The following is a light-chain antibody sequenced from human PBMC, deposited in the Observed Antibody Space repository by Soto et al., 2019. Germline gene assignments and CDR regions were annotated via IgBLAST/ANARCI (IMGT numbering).Light chain of an antibody. CDR3: QQYYRHPWT. Sequence: DIQMTQSPSTLLASVGDRVTITCRATQSIDICLAWYQQKPGKAPNLLIYKAFILESGVPSRFSGSASGTEFTLTISSLQPDDFASYYCQQYYRHPWTFSQGTKVEIK. CDR1: QSIDIC. CDR2: KAF. V-gene: IGKV1-5*03. J-gene: IGKJ1*01.